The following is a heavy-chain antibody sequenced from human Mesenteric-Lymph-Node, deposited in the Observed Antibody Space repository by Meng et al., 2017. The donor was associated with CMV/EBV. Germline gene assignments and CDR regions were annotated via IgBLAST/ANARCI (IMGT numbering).Heavy chain of an antibody. CDR3: ARGASGTYRTPPGY. D-gene: IGHD1-26*01. CDR2: ISSTSSTI. V-gene: IGHV3-48*04. J-gene: IGHJ4*02. CDR1: GFSLSIYS. Sequence: GESLKISCAVSGFSLSIYSMNWVRQAPGKGLEWISYISSTSSTIKYADSVKGRFTISRDNAKNSLYLQMNSLRAEDTAVYYCARGASGTYRTPPGYWGQGTLVTVSS.